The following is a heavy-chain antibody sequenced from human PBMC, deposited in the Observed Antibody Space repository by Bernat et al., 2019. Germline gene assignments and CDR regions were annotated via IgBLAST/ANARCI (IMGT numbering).Heavy chain of an antibody. CDR1: GFTFSSYA. CDR2: ISYDGRNK. V-gene: IGHV3-30*04. D-gene: IGHD3-16*01. J-gene: IGHJ3*02. Sequence: QVQLVESGGGVVQPGRSLRLSCAASGFTFSSYAMHWVRQAPGKGLEWVAVISYDGRNKYYADAGKGRFTISRDNSKNTMYLQMNSLSAEDTAVYYCARDLPPIMITFGGGSAFDIWGQGTMVTVSS. CDR3: ARDLPPIMITFGGGSAFDI.